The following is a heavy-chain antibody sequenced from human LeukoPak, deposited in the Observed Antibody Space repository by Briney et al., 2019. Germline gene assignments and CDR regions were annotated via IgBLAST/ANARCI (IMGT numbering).Heavy chain of an antibody. CDR2: INWNGGST. J-gene: IGHJ4*02. V-gene: IGHV3-20*04. CDR3: ARRPGRSYYFDY. CDR1: VLTLLKYG. Sequence: GGSLSLSCIVYVLTLLKYGMSWVRQAPGKGLEWVSCINWNGGSTGYADSVKGRFTISRGNAQNSLCLQTNSLRADDTALYYCARRPGRSYYFDYWGQGTLVTVSS.